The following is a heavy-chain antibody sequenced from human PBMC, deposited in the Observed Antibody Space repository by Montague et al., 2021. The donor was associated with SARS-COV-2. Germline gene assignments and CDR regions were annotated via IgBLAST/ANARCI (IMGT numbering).Heavy chain of an antibody. CDR3: ARDRFIAGGRLRHGFDP. Sequence: SETLSLTCSVSGGPISGYYWSWIRQSPGKGLEWIGYIYYSGGTIYNPSLKSRVIVSVDTSKSQFSLKLSSVTAADTAVYYCARDRFIAGGRLRHGFDPWGQGTLVTVSS. V-gene: IGHV4-59*01. J-gene: IGHJ5*02. D-gene: IGHD6-13*01. CDR2: IYYSGGT. CDR1: GGPISGYY.